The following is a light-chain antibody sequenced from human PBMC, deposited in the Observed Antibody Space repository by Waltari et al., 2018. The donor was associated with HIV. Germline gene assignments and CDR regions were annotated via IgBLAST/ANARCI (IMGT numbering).Light chain of an antibody. CDR1: WSDIGSYDL. CDR3: CSYAGSGTFVV. V-gene: IGLV2-23*02. J-gene: IGLJ3*02. Sequence: QSALTQPASVSGSPGQSITLSCSGTWSDIGSYDLVSWYQHFPGKAPKRILYDVNGRPSGVSPRYSGSKSGNTASLVISGLQSEDEADYYCCSYAGSGTFVVFGGGTRLTV. CDR2: DVN.